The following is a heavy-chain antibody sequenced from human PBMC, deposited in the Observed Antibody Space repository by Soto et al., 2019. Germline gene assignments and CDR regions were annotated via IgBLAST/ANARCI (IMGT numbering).Heavy chain of an antibody. CDR2: IKSKTDGGTT. V-gene: IGHV3-15*01. CDR1: GFTFSNAW. Sequence: KSGGSLRLSCAASGFTFSNAWMSWVRQAPGKGLEWVGRIKSKTDGGTTDYAAPVKGRFTISRDDSKNTLYLQMNSLKTEDTAVYYCHVVVGNAWDFAYGAQGTLVTVS. CDR3: HVVVGNAWDFAY. J-gene: IGHJ4*02. D-gene: IGHD2-21*01.